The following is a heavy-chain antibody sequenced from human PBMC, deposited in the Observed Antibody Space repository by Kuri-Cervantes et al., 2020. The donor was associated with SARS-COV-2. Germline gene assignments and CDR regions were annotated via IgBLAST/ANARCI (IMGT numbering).Heavy chain of an antibody. Sequence: GESLKISCAASGFTFSSYCMHWVRQAPGKGLEWVAVISYDGSNKYYADSVKGRFTLSRDNSKNTLHLQMNSLRAEDTAVYYCAKDVGYFGGMDVWGQGTTVTVSS. CDR3: AKDVGYFGGMDV. V-gene: IGHV3-30*18. J-gene: IGHJ6*02. D-gene: IGHD3-9*01. CDR2: ISYDGSNK. CDR1: GFTFSSYC.